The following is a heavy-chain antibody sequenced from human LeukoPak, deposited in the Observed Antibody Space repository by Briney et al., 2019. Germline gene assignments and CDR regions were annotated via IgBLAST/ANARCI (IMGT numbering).Heavy chain of an antibody. CDR1: GGSIGVTNYY. CDR2: IYYSGST. D-gene: IGHD3-22*01. J-gene: IGHJ1*01. Sequence: SETLSLTCTVAGGSIGVTNYYWSWIRQPPGKGLEWIGYIYYSGSTNYNPSLKSRVTISVDTSKNQFSLKLSSVTAADTAVYYCARHSKHCYDSSGSYVGYFQHWGQGTLVTVSS. V-gene: IGHV4-61*05. CDR3: ARHSKHCYDSSGSYVGYFQH.